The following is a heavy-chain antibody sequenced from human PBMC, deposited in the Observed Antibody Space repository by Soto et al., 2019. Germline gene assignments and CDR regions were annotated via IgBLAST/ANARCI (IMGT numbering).Heavy chain of an antibody. J-gene: IGHJ4*02. V-gene: IGHV5-51*01. CDR3: ARHEYGDNDYGDPSRATFTDY. CDR1: GYSFTSYW. Sequence: GESLKISCKGSGYSFTSYWIGWVRQIPWKGLEWMGIIYPGDSDTSYSPSFQGQATIPADKSISTAYLQWSSLKASDTAMYYCARHEYGDNDYGDPSRATFTDYWGQGTLVTVSS. D-gene: IGHD4-17*01. CDR2: IYPGDSDT.